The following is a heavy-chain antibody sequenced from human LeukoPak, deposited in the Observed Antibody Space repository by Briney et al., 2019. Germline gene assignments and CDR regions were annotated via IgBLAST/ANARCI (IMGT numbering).Heavy chain of an antibody. Sequence: SETLSLTCTVSGGSISSYYWSWIRQPPGKGLEWIGYIYYSGNTNYNPSLTSRVTISVDTSKNQFSLKLSSVTAADTGVYYCARAIYYYDSSGYPTHYYYYYMDVWGKGTTVTVSS. V-gene: IGHV4-59*01. CDR2: IYYSGNT. CDR3: ARAIYYYDSSGYPTHYYYYYMDV. J-gene: IGHJ6*03. CDR1: GGSISSYY. D-gene: IGHD3-22*01.